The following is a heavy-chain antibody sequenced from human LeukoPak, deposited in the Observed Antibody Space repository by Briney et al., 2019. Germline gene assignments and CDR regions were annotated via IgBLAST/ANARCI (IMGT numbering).Heavy chain of an antibody. Sequence: GGSLRLSCAASGFTFSDYYMSWIRQAPGKGLEWVSYIGGSGSPIYYADSVRGRFTISRDNAKNSLYLQVNSLRAEDTAVYYCARPPSVTMAGYYFGYWGQGTLVTVSS. J-gene: IGHJ4*02. D-gene: IGHD4/OR15-4a*01. V-gene: IGHV3-11*04. CDR1: GFTFSDYY. CDR2: IGGSGSPI. CDR3: ARPPSVTMAGYYFGY.